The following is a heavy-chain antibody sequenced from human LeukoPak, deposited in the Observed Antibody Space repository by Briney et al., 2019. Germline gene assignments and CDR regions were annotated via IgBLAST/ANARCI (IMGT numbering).Heavy chain of an antibody. J-gene: IGHJ4*02. CDR1: GGSISSSSYY. CDR3: ARDSLAGTSDY. V-gene: IGHV4-39*07. CDR2: IYYSGST. Sequence: SETLSLTCTISGGSISSSSYYWGWIRQPPGKGLEWIGSIYYSGSTYYNPSLKSRVTISVDTSKNQFSLKLSSVTAADTAVYYCARDSLAGTSDYWGQGTLVTVSS. D-gene: IGHD6-19*01.